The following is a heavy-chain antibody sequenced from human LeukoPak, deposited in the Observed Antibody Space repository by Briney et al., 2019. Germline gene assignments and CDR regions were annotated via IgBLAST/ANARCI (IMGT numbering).Heavy chain of an antibody. D-gene: IGHD3-9*01. J-gene: IGHJ4*02. CDR3: ARFYYDILTGYYTLDY. V-gene: IGHV1-2*02. CDR2: INPNSGGT. Sequence: ASVKVSCKASGYTFTGYYMHWVRQAPGQGLEWMGWINPNSGGTNYAQKSQGRVTMTRDTSISTAYMELSRLRSDDTAVYYCARFYYDILTGYYTLDYWGQGTLVTVSS. CDR1: GYTFTGYY.